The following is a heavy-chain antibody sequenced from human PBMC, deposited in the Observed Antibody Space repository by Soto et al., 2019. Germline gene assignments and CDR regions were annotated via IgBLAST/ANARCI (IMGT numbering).Heavy chain of an antibody. D-gene: IGHD3-3*01. CDR2: ISAYNGNT. Sequence: ASVKVSCKASGYTLTSYGISWVRQAPGQGLEWMGWISAYNGNTNYAQKLQGRVTMTTDTSTSTAYMELRSLRSDDTAVYYRARTEWLLTPRDYYYGMDVWGQGTTVTVSS. V-gene: IGHV1-18*01. CDR1: GYTLTSYG. CDR3: ARTEWLLTPRDYYYGMDV. J-gene: IGHJ6*02.